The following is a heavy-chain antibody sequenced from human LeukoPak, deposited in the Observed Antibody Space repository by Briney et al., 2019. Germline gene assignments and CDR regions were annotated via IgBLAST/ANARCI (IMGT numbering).Heavy chain of an antibody. D-gene: IGHD3-22*01. V-gene: IGHV4-39*07. Sequence: PSETLSLTCTVPGDSVSSSSYYWGWIRQPPGKGLEWVGSISYSGSTYYNPSLKSRVTISIDTPKNKFSLNLSSVTAADTAVYYCARAVYDSTGYYSGYFDLWGRGTLVTVSS. J-gene: IGHJ2*01. CDR2: ISYSGST. CDR3: ARAVYDSTGYYSGYFDL. CDR1: GDSVSSSSYY.